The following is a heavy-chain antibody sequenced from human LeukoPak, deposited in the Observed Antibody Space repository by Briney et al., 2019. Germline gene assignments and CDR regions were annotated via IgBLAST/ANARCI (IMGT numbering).Heavy chain of an antibody. V-gene: IGHV3-48*03. CDR3: ARDRGVTGTLWFDP. D-gene: IGHD1/OR15-1a*01. CDR2: ISTSGSTM. Sequence: GGSLRLSCAASGFSLSSYEMNWVRQAPGKGLEWVSYISTSGSTMYYADSVKGRFTISRDNAKNLVYLQMNSLRADDTAVYYCARDRGVTGTLWFDPWGQGTLVTVSS. J-gene: IGHJ5*02. CDR1: GFSLSSYE.